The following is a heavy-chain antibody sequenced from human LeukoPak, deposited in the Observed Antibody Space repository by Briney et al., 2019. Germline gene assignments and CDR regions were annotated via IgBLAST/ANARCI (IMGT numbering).Heavy chain of an antibody. CDR1: GYTFTSYG. CDR3: ARGGTGWDSSSWYYY. D-gene: IGHD6-13*01. CDR2: ISAYNGNR. J-gene: IGHJ4*02. Sequence: APVKVSCKTSGYTFTSYGIIWVRQAPGQGLEWIGWISAYNGNRNYAQNLQGRVTMTTDTSTSTAYMELRSMRSDDTAVYYCARGGTGWDSSSWYYYWGQGTLVTVSS. V-gene: IGHV1-18*01.